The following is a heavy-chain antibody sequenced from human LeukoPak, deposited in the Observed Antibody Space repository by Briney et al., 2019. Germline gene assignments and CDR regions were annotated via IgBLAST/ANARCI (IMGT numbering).Heavy chain of an antibody. J-gene: IGHJ4*02. Sequence: GGSLRLSCAASGFTFDDYAMHWVRHAPGKGLEWVSGISWNSGSIGYADSVKGRFTISRDNAKNSLYLQMNSLRAEDTALYYCAKGGSGSYHAYFDYWGQGTLVTVSS. V-gene: IGHV3-9*01. CDR1: GFTFDDYA. D-gene: IGHD3-10*01. CDR3: AKGGSGSYHAYFDY. CDR2: ISWNSGSI.